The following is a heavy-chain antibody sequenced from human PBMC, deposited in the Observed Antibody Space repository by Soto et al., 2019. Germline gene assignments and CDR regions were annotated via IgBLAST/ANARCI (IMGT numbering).Heavy chain of an antibody. CDR2: IYYSGST. D-gene: IGHD3-22*01. V-gene: IGHV4-30-4*01. J-gene: IGHJ4*02. Sequence: SETLSLTCTVSGGSISSGDYYWSWIRQPPGKGLEWIGYIYYSGSTYYNPSLKSRVTISVDTSKNQFSLKLSSVTAADTAVYYCALDYDSSGYLDYWGQGTLVTVSS. CDR3: ALDYDSSGYLDY. CDR1: GGSISSGDYY.